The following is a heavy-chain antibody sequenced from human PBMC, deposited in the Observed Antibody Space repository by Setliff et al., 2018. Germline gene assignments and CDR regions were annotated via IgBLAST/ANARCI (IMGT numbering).Heavy chain of an antibody. J-gene: IGHJ5*02. D-gene: IGHD2-2*01. CDR3: AQKHQRASWAFDP. CDR1: RDSFTNYW. Sequence: TGESLKISCKESRDSFTNYWIIWVRQVPGKGLEWMGMIFPADADTRYNPSFKGQVTMSLDRSITTAYLQWDSLKASDTAIYYCAQKHQRASWAFDPWGRGTLVTVS. CDR2: IFPADADT. V-gene: IGHV5-51*01.